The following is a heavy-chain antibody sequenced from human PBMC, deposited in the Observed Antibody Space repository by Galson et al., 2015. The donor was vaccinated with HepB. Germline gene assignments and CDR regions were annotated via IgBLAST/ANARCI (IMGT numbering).Heavy chain of an antibody. CDR2: ISFDGTSK. D-gene: IGHD5-12*01. CDR3: ARTYVDRTEYLDY. Sequence: SLRLSCAASGFIFSSYAMHWVRQAPGRGLEWVAFISFDGTSKYYADSVKGRFTISRDNSKKTLYLQMNSLRGEDTAVYFCARTYVDRTEYLDYWGQGTLVIVSS. J-gene: IGHJ4*02. V-gene: IGHV3-30-3*01. CDR1: GFIFSSYA.